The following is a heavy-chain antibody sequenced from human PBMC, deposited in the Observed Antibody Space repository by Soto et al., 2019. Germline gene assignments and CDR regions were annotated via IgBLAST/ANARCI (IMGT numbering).Heavy chain of an antibody. CDR2: ISSSSSYI. J-gene: IGHJ6*02. CDR3: ARDPDGYCSSTSCDYYYYGMDV. D-gene: IGHD2-2*01. CDR1: GFTFSSYS. Sequence: GGSLRLSCAASGFTFSSYSMNWVRQAPGKGLEWVSSISSSSSYIYYADSVKGRFTISRDNAKNSLYLQMNSLRAEDTAVYYCARDPDGYCSSTSCDYYYYGMDVWGQGTTVTVSS. V-gene: IGHV3-21*01.